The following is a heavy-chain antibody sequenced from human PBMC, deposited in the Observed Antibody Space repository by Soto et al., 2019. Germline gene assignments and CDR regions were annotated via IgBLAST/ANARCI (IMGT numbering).Heavy chain of an antibody. CDR3: ASLSTIYYYYYMDV. CDR2: INHSGST. J-gene: IGHJ6*03. D-gene: IGHD2-2*02. CDR1: GGSFSGYY. Sequence: QVQLQQWGAGLLKPSETLSLTCAVYGGSFSGYYWSWIRQPPGKGLEWIGEINHSGSTNYNPSLKRRATISVDTSKHQFSLKLSSVTAADTAVYYCASLSTIYYYYYMDVWGKGTTVTVSS. V-gene: IGHV4-34*01.